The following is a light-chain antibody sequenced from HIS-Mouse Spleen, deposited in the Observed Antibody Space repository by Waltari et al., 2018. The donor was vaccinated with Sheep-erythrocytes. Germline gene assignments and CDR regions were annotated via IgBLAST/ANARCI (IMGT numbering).Light chain of an antibody. Sequence: QSALTQPRSVSGSPGQSVTISCTGTSSDVGGYNYVSWYQQHPGKAPKLMIYDVSNRPSGVPDRFSGSKSGNTASLPISGLQAEDEADYYCCSYAGSYVVFGGGTKLTVL. J-gene: IGLJ2*01. CDR3: CSYAGSYVV. CDR2: DVS. CDR1: SSDVGGYNY. V-gene: IGLV2-11*01.